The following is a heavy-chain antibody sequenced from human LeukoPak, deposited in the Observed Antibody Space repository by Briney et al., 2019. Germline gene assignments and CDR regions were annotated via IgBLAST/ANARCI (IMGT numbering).Heavy chain of an antibody. CDR1: GGSISSSSYY. Sequence: SETLSLTCTVSGGSISSSSYYWSWIRQPPGKGLEWIGEINHSGSTNYNPSLKSRVTISVDTSKNQFSLKLSSVTAADTAVYYCARNPPYYDFWSGYSKYAFDIWGQGTMVTVSS. J-gene: IGHJ3*02. CDR2: INHSGST. CDR3: ARNPPYYDFWSGYSKYAFDI. D-gene: IGHD3-3*01. V-gene: IGHV4-39*07.